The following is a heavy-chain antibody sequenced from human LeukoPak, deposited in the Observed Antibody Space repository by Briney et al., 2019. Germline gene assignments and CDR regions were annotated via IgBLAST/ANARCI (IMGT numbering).Heavy chain of an antibody. D-gene: IGHD3-22*01. V-gene: IGHV3-23*01. Sequence: GGSLRLSCAASGFTFSSYAMTWVRQAPGKGLEWVSSISGSGGNTYYADSVKGRFTISRDNSKSTVYLQMNSLRAEDTAVYHCAKTNGYYDYWGQGTLVTVSS. CDR3: AKTNGYYDY. CDR2: ISGSGGNT. J-gene: IGHJ4*02. CDR1: GFTFSSYA.